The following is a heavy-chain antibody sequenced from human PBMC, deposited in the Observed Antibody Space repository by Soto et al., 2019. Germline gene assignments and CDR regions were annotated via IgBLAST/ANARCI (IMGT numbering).Heavy chain of an antibody. V-gene: IGHV4-39*01. CDR2: IYYSGST. D-gene: IGHD3-22*01. CDR3: ASDSSGYYSGSDGAFDI. J-gene: IGHJ3*02. Sequence: TDTLSLRNTVYGASNSRLSFPCVGMLKPPGKGLEWIGSIYYSGSTYYSPSLKSRVTISVDTSKNQFSLKLSSVTAADTAAYYCASDSSGYYSGSDGAFDIWGQGTMVT. CDR1: GASNSRLSFP.